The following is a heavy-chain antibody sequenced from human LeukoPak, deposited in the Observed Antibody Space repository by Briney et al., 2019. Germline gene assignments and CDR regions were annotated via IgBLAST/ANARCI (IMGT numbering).Heavy chain of an antibody. CDR3: ARGLRDYVWGSYRRREAFDI. CDR2: INPSGGST. V-gene: IGHV1-46*01. D-gene: IGHD3-16*02. CDR1: GYTFTSYY. Sequence: GASVKVSCMASGYTFTSYYMHWVRQAPGRGLEWMGIINPSGGSTSYAQKFQGRVTMTRDTSTSTVYMELSSLRSEDTAVYYCARGLRDYVWGSYRRREAFDIWGQGTMVTVSS. J-gene: IGHJ3*02.